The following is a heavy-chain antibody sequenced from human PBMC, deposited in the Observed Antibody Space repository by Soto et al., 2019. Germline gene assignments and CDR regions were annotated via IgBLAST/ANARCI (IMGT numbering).Heavy chain of an antibody. CDR3: PRGIEVGATRWHFDL. CDR1: GFTFSSYG. CDR2: ISYDGSKK. J-gene: IGHJ2*01. D-gene: IGHD6-19*01. V-gene: IGHV3-30*03. Sequence: QVQLVESGGGVVQPGRSLRLSCAASGFTFSSYGMHWVRQAPGKGLEWVAGISYDGSKKDYADSVKGRFTISRDNSKNTRYLQMNSLRADDTAVYYCPRGIEVGATRWHFDLWGRGTLVTVSS.